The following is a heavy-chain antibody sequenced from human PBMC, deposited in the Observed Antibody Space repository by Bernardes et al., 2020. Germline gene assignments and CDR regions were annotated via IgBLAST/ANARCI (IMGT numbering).Heavy chain of an antibody. CDR2: LSGSGSYT. J-gene: IGHJ4*02. CDR1: GFTFNNYP. V-gene: IGHV3-23*01. Sequence: GRSLRLSCEASGFTFNNYPMTWVRQAPGKGLEWVSSLSGSGSYTYYADSVKGRFTISRDNSKNTLHLQMNSLRDEDTAVYYCAKGNIVATIWRGVGFDSWGQGTLVTVSS. CDR3: AKGNIVATIWRGVGFDS. D-gene: IGHD5-12*01.